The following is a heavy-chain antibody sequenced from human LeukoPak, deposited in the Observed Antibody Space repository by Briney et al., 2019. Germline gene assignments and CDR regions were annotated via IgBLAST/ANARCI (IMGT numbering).Heavy chain of an antibody. CDR3: ARDLRPLGGYTAFDY. J-gene: IGHJ4*02. CDR2: VWHTGNT. Sequence: PSETLSLTCGVSGGSISSSNWWSWVRQAPGKGLEWIGEVWHTGNTNYNPSLKSRVTMSVDKSRNQFSLRLSSVTAADTAVYYCARDLRPLGGYTAFDYWGQGTLVTVSS. V-gene: IGHV4-4*02. D-gene: IGHD5-24*01. CDR1: GGSISSSNW.